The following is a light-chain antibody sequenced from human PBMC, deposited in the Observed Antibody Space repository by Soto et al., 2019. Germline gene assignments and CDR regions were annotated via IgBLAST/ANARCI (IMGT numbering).Light chain of an antibody. CDR3: QQYGSSHFT. Sequence: EIVLTQSPGTLSLSPGERATLSFRASQSVSSSYLAWYQQKPGQAPRLLIYGASSRATGIPDRFSGSGSGTDFTLTISRLEPEDFAVYYCQQYGSSHFTFGQGTRLENK. J-gene: IGKJ5*01. CDR2: GAS. V-gene: IGKV3-20*01. CDR1: QSVSSSY.